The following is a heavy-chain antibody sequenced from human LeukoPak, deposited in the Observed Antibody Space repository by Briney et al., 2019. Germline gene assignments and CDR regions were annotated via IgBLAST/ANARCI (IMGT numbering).Heavy chain of an antibody. CDR1: GFTFSSYE. CDR3: ARAGPSSSWHQFDY. CDR2: ISSSGSTI. D-gene: IGHD6-13*01. V-gene: IGHV3-48*03. Sequence: GGSLRLSCAASGFTFSSYEMNWVRQAPGKGLEWVSYISSSGSTIYYADSVKGRFTISRDNAKNSLYLQMNSLRAEDTAVYYCARAGPSSSWHQFDYWGQGTLVTVSS. J-gene: IGHJ4*02.